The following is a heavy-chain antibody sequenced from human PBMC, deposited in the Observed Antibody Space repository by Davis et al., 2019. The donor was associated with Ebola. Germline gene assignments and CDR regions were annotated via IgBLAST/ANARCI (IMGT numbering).Heavy chain of an antibody. CDR2: IHTSGST. CDR1: SASISSYY. D-gene: IGHD4-11*01. Sequence: PGGSLRLSCTVSSASISSYYWSWIRQPAGKGLEWIGRIHTSGSTNYNPSLKSRVTLSLDTSKNQFSLKLSSVTAADTAVYYCARALTTVTTRFVGFDPWGQGTLVTVSS. J-gene: IGHJ5*02. CDR3: ARALTTVTTRFVGFDP. V-gene: IGHV4-4*07.